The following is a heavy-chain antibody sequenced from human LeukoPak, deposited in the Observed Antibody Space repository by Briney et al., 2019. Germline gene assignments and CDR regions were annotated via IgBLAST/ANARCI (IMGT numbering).Heavy chain of an antibody. J-gene: IGHJ5*02. CDR1: GGSIRGYY. CDR2: IYNSGST. V-gene: IGHV4-59*12. Sequence: PSETLSLTCSVSGGSIRGYYWIWIRQPPGKGLEWIGYIYNSGSTNYNPSLKSRVTISVDTSKNQFSLKLSSVTAADTAVYYCAVQSASHYYDSSGYENWFDPWGQGTLVTVSS. CDR3: AVQSASHYYDSSGYENWFDP. D-gene: IGHD3-22*01.